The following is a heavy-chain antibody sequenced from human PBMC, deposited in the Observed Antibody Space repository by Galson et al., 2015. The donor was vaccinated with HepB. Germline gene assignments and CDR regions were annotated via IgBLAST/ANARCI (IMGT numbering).Heavy chain of an antibody. J-gene: IGHJ6*03. V-gene: IGHV1-24*01. Sequence: SVKVSCKVSGYTLTELSMHWVRQAPGKGLEWMGGFDPEDGETIYAQKFQGRVTMTEDTSTDTAYMELSSLRSEDTAVYYCATGITIFGVVIDRDYYYMDVWGKGTTVTVSS. CDR3: ATGITIFGVVIDRDYYYMDV. CDR2: FDPEDGET. D-gene: IGHD3-3*01. CDR1: GYTLTELS.